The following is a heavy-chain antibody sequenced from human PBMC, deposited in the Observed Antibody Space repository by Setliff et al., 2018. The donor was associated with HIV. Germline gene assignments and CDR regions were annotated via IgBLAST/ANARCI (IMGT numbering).Heavy chain of an antibody. V-gene: IGHV4-4*08. CDR2: FYTSGST. CDR3: ARGPFVLRFLERLVYFDY. CDR1: GGSFTTYY. Sequence: ETLSLTCTVSGGSFTTYYWSWLRQPPGKELEWIGYFYTSGSTDYNPSLQSRATLSIDTSKNQFSLKLTSVIAADTAIYYCARGPFVLRFLERLVYFDYWGQGKLVTVSS. D-gene: IGHD3-3*01. J-gene: IGHJ4*02.